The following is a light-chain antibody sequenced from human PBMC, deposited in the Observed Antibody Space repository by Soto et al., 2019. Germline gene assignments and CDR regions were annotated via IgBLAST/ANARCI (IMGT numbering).Light chain of an antibody. Sequence: QSALTQPRSVSGSPGQSVTISCTGTSSDVGGYNYVSWYQHHPGKAPKLMIYDVTKRPSGVRDRFSASKSGNTASLTISGLQAEDEADYYCCSYAGSYPYVFGTGTRSPS. J-gene: IGLJ1*01. CDR3: CSYAGSYPYV. CDR1: SSDVGGYNY. V-gene: IGLV2-11*01. CDR2: DVT.